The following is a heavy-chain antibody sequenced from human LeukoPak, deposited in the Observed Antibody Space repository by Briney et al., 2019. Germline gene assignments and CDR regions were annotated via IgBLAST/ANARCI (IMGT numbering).Heavy chain of an antibody. CDR3: SRSRWLRSGAMDV. CDR2: TNPNSGDT. Sequence: ASVKVSCKASGYTFTSYDINWVRQATGQGLEWLGWTNPNSGDTLHAQKFQGRFTMTRNTSISTAYMELSSLRSDDTAVFYCSRSRWLRSGAMDVWGQGTTVIVSS. CDR1: GYTFTSYD. V-gene: IGHV1-8*01. J-gene: IGHJ6*02. D-gene: IGHD5-12*01.